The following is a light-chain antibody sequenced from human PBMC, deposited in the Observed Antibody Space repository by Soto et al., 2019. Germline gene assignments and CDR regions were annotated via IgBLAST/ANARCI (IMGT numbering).Light chain of an antibody. CDR1: LSISNY. J-gene: IGKJ1*01. CDR3: QQYGSSRRT. CDR2: DAS. Sequence: EVVLTQSPGTLSLSPGERATLSCRASLSISNYLAWYQQKPGQAPRLLIYDASSRATGIPDRFSGSASGTEFTLTISRVEPEDFALYYCQQYGSSRRTFGQGTKVEIK. V-gene: IGKV3-20*01.